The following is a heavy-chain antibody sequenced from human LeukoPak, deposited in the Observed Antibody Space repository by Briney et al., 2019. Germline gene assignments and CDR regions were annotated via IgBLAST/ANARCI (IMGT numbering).Heavy chain of an antibody. V-gene: IGHV3-48*01. Sequence: GGSLRVSCAASGFTFSSYSMNWVRQAPGKGMEWVSYISSSSTIYYADSVKGRFTISRDNAKNSLYLQMNSLRAEDTAVYYCAREDTGYSYGYGPIDYWGQGTLVTVSS. CDR1: GFTFSSYS. D-gene: IGHD5-18*01. CDR2: ISSSSTI. J-gene: IGHJ4*02. CDR3: AREDTGYSYGYGPIDY.